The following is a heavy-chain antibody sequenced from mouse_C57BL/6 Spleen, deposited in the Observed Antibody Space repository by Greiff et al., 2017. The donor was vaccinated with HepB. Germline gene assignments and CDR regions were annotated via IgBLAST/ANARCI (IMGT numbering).Heavy chain of an antibody. V-gene: IGHV3-6*01. CDR2: ISYDGSN. CDR3: ARGGLYYDYADFDV. CDR1: GYSITSGYY. Sequence: EVQRVESGPGLVKPSQSLSLTCSVTGYSITSGYYWNWIRQFPGNKLEWMGYISYDGSNNYNPSLKNRISITRDTSKNQFFLKLNSVTTEDTATYYCARGGLYYDYADFDVWGTGTTVTVSS. J-gene: IGHJ1*03. D-gene: IGHD2-4*01.